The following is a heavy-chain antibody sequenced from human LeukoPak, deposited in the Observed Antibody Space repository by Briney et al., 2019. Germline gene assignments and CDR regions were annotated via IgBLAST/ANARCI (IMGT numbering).Heavy chain of an antibody. Sequence: PGGSLRLSCAASGFTFSSYAMSWVRQAPGKGLEWVSAISGSGGSTYYADSVKGRFTISRDNSKDTLYLQMNSLRAEDTAVYYCAKVQSYRQYYFDYWGQGTLVTVSS. V-gene: IGHV3-23*01. CDR2: ISGSGGST. J-gene: IGHJ4*02. CDR1: GFTFSSYA. D-gene: IGHD1-26*01. CDR3: AKVQSYRQYYFDY.